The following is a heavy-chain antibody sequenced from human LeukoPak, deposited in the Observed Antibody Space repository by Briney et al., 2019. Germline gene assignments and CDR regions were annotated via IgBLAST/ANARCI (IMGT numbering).Heavy chain of an antibody. V-gene: IGHV4-59*01. CDR2: IYYSGST. CDR3: ARGPMGIVDY. D-gene: IGHD2-2*03. J-gene: IGHJ4*02. CDR1: GGSISSYY. Sequence: SETLSLTCTVSGGSISSYYWSWIRQPPGKGLEWIGYIYYSGSTNYNPSLKSRVTISVGTSKNQFSLKLSSVTAADTAVYYCARGPMGIVDYWGQGTLVTVSS.